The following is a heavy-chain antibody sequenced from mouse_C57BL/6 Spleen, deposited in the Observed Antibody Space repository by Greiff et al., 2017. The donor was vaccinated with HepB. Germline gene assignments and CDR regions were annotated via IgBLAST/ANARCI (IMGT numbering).Heavy chain of an antibody. J-gene: IGHJ1*03. CDR2: ISYDGSN. CDR3: ARGDYDEDWYFDV. D-gene: IGHD2-4*01. V-gene: IGHV3-6*01. CDR1: GYSITSGYY. Sequence: ESGPGLVKPSQSLSLTCSVTGYSITSGYYWNWIRQFPGNKLEWMGYISYDGSNNYNPSLKNRISITRDTSKNQFFLKLNSVTTEDTATYYCARGDYDEDWYFDVWGTGTTVTVSS.